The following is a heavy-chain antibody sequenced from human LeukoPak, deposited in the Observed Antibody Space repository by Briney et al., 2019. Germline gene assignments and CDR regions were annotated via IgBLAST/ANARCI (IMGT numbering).Heavy chain of an antibody. Sequence: SVKVSCKASGGTFSRYAISWARQAPGQGLEWMGGLIPIFGTANYAQKFQDRVTITADESTSTAYMELSSLRSEDTAVYYCARDYEWLRSPSPSTYYYYMDVWGKGTTVTVSS. CDR3: ARDYEWLRSPSPSTYYYYMDV. V-gene: IGHV1-69*13. CDR1: GGTFSRYA. J-gene: IGHJ6*03. D-gene: IGHD5-12*01. CDR2: LIPIFGTA.